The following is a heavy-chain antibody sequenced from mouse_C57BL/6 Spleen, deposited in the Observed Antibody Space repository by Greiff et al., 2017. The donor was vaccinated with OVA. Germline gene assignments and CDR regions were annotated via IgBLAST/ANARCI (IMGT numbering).Heavy chain of an antibody. J-gene: IGHJ2*01. CDR3: ARPYDNDVDFDY. Sequence: EVQRVESGGGLVKPGASLKLSCAASGFTFSSYTMSWVRQTPEKRLEWVATISGGGGNTYYPESVKGRFTITRDNAYNTLYLQMSSLRSEDAALYYCARPYDNDVDFDYWGQGTTLTVSS. D-gene: IGHD2-4*01. V-gene: IGHV5-9*01. CDR1: GFTFSSYT. CDR2: ISGGGGNT.